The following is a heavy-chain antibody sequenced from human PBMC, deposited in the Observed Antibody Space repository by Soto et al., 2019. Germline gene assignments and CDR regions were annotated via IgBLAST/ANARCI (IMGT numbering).Heavy chain of an antibody. CDR1: GASVRSGSYY. D-gene: IGHD4-17*01. J-gene: IGHJ4*02. V-gene: IGHV4-61*01. CDR3: ARVEDYGDYFDY. CDR2: IYDTGTT. Sequence: QVQLQESGPGLVKPSETLSLTRTVSGASVRSGSYYWSWVRQPPGRGLEWIGYIYDTGTTNYNPSLQSRVTMSVDTSKNQFSLKLNSLTAADTAVYYCARVEDYGDYFDYWGQGTLVTVSS.